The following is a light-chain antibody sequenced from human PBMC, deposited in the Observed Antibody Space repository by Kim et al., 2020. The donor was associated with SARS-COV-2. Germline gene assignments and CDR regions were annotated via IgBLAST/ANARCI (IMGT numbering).Light chain of an antibody. CDR1: NIGGKT. CDR2: YDG. J-gene: IGLJ2*01. V-gene: IGLV3-21*01. CDR3: QVWDSSSDQVL. Sequence: SYELTQPPSVSVAPGQTARITCGGNNIGGKTVHWYQQRPGQAPVLVIRYDGDRPSGIPERFSGSNSGNTATLTISRVAAGDEADYSCQVWDSSSDQVLFG.